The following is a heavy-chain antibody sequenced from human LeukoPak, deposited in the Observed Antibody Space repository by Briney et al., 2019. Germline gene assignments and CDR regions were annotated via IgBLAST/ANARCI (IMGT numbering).Heavy chain of an antibody. D-gene: IGHD2-15*01. CDR2: ISWNSGSI. CDR1: GFTFDDYA. J-gene: IGHJ4*02. CDR3: AKDIYCSGGSCLGGFDY. V-gene: IGHV3-9*01. Sequence: GGSLRLSCAASGFTFDDYAMHWVRQAPEKGLEWVSGISWNSGSIGYADSVKGRFTISRDNAKNSLYLQMNSLRAEDTALYYCAKDIYCSGGSCLGGFDYWGQGTLVTVSS.